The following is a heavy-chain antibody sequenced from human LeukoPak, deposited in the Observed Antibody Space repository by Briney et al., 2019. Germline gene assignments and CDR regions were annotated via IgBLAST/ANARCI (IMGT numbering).Heavy chain of an antibody. CDR1: GFTFSSYG. CDR3: ANLPITGTTFSLDY. Sequence: HPGGSLRLSCAASGFTFSSYGMHWVRQAPGKGLEWVAVISYDGSNKYYADSVKGRFTISRDNSKNTLYLQMNSLRAEDTAVYYCANLPITGTTFSLDYWGQGTLVTVSS. CDR2: ISYDGSNK. V-gene: IGHV3-30*18. D-gene: IGHD1-7*01. J-gene: IGHJ4*02.